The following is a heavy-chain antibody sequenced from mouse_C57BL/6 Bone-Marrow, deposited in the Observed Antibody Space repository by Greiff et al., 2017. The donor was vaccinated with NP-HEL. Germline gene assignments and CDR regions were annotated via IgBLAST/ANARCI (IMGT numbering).Heavy chain of an antibody. CDR3: ARGGYYSNSFDY. CDR1: GYTFTSYW. V-gene: IGHV1-52*01. J-gene: IGHJ2*01. D-gene: IGHD2-5*01. Sequence: QVQLQQPGAELVRPGSSVKLSCKASGYTFTSYWMHWVKQRPIQGLEWIGNIDPSDSETHYNQKFKDKATLTVDKSSSTAYMQLSSLTSEDSAVYYCARGGYYSNSFDYWGQGTTLTVSS. CDR2: IDPSDSET.